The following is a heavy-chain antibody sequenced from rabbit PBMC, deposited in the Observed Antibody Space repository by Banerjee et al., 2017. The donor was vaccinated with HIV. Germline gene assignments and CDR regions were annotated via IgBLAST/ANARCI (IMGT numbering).Heavy chain of an antibody. CDR1: GFDFSTYG. J-gene: IGHJ4*01. D-gene: IGHD4-1*01. CDR2: IYAGSGGST. Sequence: QEQLVESGGGLVQPGGSLTLSCKASGFDFSTYGVSWVRQAPGKGLEWIACIYAGSGGSTYYASWAKGRFTISETSSTTVTLQMTSLAAADTATYFCARDLAGVIGWNFNLWGPGTLVTVS. CDR3: ARDLAGVIGWNFNL. V-gene: IGHV1S45*01.